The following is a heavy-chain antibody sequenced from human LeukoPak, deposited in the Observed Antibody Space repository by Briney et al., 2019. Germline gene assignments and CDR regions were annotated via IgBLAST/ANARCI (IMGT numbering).Heavy chain of an antibody. Sequence: PGRSLRLSCAASGFTFSSYGMHWVRQAPGKGLEWVAVISYDGSNKYYADSVKGRFTISRDNSKNTLYLQMNSLRAEDTAVYYCAKAAGTETYYYYYGMDVWGQGTTVTVSS. V-gene: IGHV3-30*18. CDR3: AKAAGTETYYYYYGMDV. CDR1: GFTFSSYG. J-gene: IGHJ6*02. D-gene: IGHD3/OR15-3a*01. CDR2: ISYDGSNK.